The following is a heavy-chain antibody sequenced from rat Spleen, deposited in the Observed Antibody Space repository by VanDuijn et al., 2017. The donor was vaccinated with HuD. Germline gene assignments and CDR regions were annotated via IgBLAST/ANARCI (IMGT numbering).Heavy chain of an antibody. J-gene: IGHJ2*01. V-gene: IGHV5-29*01. CDR1: GFTFSNYG. Sequence: EVQLVESGGGLVQPGRSLKLSCAASGFTFSNYGMAWVRQAPTKGLEWVATISYDGSSTYYRDSVKGRFTISRDNAKSTLYLQMDSLRSEDTATYYCARSKGTHWGQGVMVTVSS. CDR3: ARSKGTH. CDR2: ISYDGSST.